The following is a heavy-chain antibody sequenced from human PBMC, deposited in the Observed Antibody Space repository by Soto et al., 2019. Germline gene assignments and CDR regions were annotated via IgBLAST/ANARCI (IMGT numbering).Heavy chain of an antibody. CDR2: FDPEDGET. V-gene: IGHV1-24*01. CDR1: GYTLTELS. J-gene: IGHJ6*03. Sequence: ASVKVSCKVSGYTLTELSMHWVRQAPGKGLEWMGVFDPEDGETIYAQKFQGRVTMTEDTSTDTAYMELSSLRSEDTAVYYCATSFYGLHHPYYYYYYMDVWGKGTTVTVSS. D-gene: IGHD4-17*01. CDR3: ATSFYGLHHPYYYYYYMDV.